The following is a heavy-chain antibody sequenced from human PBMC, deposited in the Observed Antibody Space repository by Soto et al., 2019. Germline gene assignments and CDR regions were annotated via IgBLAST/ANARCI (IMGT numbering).Heavy chain of an antibody. Sequence: ASVKVSCKASGYTFTGYYMHWVRQAPGQGLEWMGWINPNSGGTNYAQKFQGWVTMTRDTSISTAYMELSRLRSDDTAVYYCARDFVPDIAAAGQEHYYYYGMDVWGQGTTVTVSS. CDR1: GYTFTGYY. CDR3: ARDFVPDIAAAGQEHYYYYGMDV. D-gene: IGHD6-13*01. J-gene: IGHJ6*02. V-gene: IGHV1-2*04. CDR2: INPNSGGT.